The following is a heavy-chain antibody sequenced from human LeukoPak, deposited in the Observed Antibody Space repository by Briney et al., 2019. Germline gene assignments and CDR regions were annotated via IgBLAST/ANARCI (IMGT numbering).Heavy chain of an antibody. V-gene: IGHV1-2*02. Sequence: ASVKVSCRASGYTFTDYYMHWARQAPGQGLEWMGWLNPNTLVTKYAQHFQGRVSMTWDTSISTGYMDLHSLTSDDTAVYYCARKDGGRDGMDVWGQGTTVTVSS. CDR3: ARKDGGRDGMDV. CDR2: LNPNTLVT. CDR1: GYTFTDYY. J-gene: IGHJ6*02. D-gene: IGHD2-15*01.